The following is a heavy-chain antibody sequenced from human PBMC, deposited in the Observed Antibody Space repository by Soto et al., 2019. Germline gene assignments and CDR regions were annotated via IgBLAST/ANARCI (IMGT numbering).Heavy chain of an antibody. V-gene: IGHV4-34*09. CDR1: GGSFSGYY. D-gene: IGHD5-18*01. J-gene: IGHJ4*02. CDR2: INHSGST. CDR3: ARSGYSYGPNPLLY. Sequence: TLYLNCAVYGGSFSGYYWTWIRQPPGTGLEWIGEINHSGSTHYNPSLKSRVTISVDPSTTQFSLKLSPVTAADTAVYYCARSGYSYGPNPLLYWGQGTLVTVSS.